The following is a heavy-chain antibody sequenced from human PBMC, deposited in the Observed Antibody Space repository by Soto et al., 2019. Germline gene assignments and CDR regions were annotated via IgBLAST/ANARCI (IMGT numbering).Heavy chain of an antibody. Sequence: EVQLLESGGGLVQPGGSLRLSCAASGFTFGRYAMTWVRQAPGKGLEWVSSLSGSGSSTYYADSVKGRFTISRDNSKDMLHLQMHSLRAEDTAVYYCTTDLQAYCDGTTCYAGNYYYDDMDVWGQGTTVTVSS. D-gene: IGHD2-2*01. V-gene: IGHV3-23*01. J-gene: IGHJ6*02. CDR3: TTDLQAYCDGTTCYAGNYYYDDMDV. CDR1: GFTFGRYA. CDR2: LSGSGSST.